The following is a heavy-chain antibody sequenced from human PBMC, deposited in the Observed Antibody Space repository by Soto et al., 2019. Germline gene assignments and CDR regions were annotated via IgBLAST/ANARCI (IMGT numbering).Heavy chain of an antibody. CDR2: INHSGST. Sequence: SETLSLTCAVYGGSFSGYYWSWIRQPPGKGLEWIGEINHSGSTNYNPSLKSRVTISVDTSKNQFSLKLSSVTAADTAVYYCAKLLTVAATPDAFDIWGQGTVVTVSS. CDR3: AKLLTVAATPDAFDI. J-gene: IGHJ3*02. V-gene: IGHV4-34*01. CDR1: GGSFSGYY. D-gene: IGHD2-15*01.